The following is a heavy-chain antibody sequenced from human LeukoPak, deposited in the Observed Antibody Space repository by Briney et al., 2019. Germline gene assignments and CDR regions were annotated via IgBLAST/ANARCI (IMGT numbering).Heavy chain of an antibody. V-gene: IGHV1-18*01. CDR1: GYTFTSYG. J-gene: IGHJ5*02. CDR3: ARGGAGYCSGGSCPKNWFVP. CDR2: ISAYNGNT. Sequence: ASVKVSCKASGYTFTSYGVSWVRQAPGQGLEWMGWISAYNGNTNYAQKFQGRVTMTTDTSTSTAYMELRSLRSDDTAVYYCARGGAGYCSGGSCPKNWFVPWGQGTLVTVSS. D-gene: IGHD2-15*01.